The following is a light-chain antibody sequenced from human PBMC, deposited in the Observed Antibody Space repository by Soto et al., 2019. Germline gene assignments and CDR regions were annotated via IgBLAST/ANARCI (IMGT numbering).Light chain of an antibody. CDR2: AAT. J-gene: IGKJ4*01. CDR3: QQVNTYPLT. Sequence: DIHLTQSPSLLSASVGARVTITCGASQGISQYVAWYQQKPGKAPKLLIYAATVLQGGVPSRFSGAGSATEFILTISSLQPEDFATYYCQQVNTYPLTFGGGTKVDIK. V-gene: IGKV1-9*01. CDR1: QGISQY.